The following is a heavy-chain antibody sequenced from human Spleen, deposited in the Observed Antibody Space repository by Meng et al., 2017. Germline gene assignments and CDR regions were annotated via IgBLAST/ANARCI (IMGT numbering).Heavy chain of an antibody. V-gene: IGHV4-31*03. J-gene: IGHJ3*02. CDR2: IYYSGTP. D-gene: IGHD2-15*01. CDR3: ARGGYCSGRTCYSHAFDI. CDR1: GASISSGTYY. Sequence: SETLSLTCSVSGASISSGTYYWTWIRQLPGKGLEWIGYIYYSGTPYYNPSLKSRITISEDTTKSQFSLNLRSVTAADTAVYYCARGGYCSGRTCYSHAFDIWGQGTMVTGSS.